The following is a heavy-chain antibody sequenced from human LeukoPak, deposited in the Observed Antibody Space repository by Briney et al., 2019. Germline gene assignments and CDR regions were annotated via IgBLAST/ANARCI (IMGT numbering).Heavy chain of an antibody. CDR2: INAGNGNT. D-gene: IGHD6-13*01. J-gene: IGHJ4*02. V-gene: IGHV1-3*01. CDR3: ARGGSQNYFDY. Sequence: GASVKVSRKASGYTFTSYAMHWVRQAPGQRLEWMGWINAGNGNTKYSQKFQGRVTITRNTSISTAYMELSSLRSEDTAVYYCARGGSQNYFDYWGQGTLVTVSS. CDR1: GYTFTSYA.